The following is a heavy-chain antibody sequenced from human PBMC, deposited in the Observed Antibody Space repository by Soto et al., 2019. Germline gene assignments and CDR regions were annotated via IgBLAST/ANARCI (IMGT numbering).Heavy chain of an antibody. CDR3: ARNYCTSTSCHPFDC. Sequence: SETLSLTCTVSGGSINSYYWSWIRQPPGEGLEWIGYVYYSGTTNYIPSLKSRVTISVDRSKNQFSLKLSSVTAADTAVYYCARNYCTSTSCHPFDCWGQGTLLTVSS. D-gene: IGHD2-2*01. CDR2: VYYSGTT. V-gene: IGHV4-59*12. J-gene: IGHJ4*02. CDR1: GGSINSYY.